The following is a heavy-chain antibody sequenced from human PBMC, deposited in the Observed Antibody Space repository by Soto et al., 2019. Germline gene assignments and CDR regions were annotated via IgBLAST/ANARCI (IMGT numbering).Heavy chain of an antibody. V-gene: IGHV3-21*01. CDR2: ISSSSSYI. D-gene: IGHD3-10*01. J-gene: IGHJ3*02. CDR1: GFTFSSYS. CDR3: AGPSSGGGHAFDI. Sequence: GGSLRLSCAASGFTFSSYSMNWVRQAPGKGLEWVSSISSSSSYIYYADSVKGRVTISRDNAKNSLYLQMNSLRAEDTVVYYCAGPSSGGGHAFDIWGQGTMVTVSS.